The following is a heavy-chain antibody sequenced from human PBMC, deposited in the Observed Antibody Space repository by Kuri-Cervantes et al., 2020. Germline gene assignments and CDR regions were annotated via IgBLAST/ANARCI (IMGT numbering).Heavy chain of an antibody. Sequence: EYLKLSCAVHGGSFSGYYWSWIRQPPGKGLEWIGEINHSGSTNYNPSLKSRVTISVDTSKNQFSLKLSSVTAADTAVYYCARATYYDRSGYYYLDYWGQGTLVTVSS. D-gene: IGHD3-22*01. J-gene: IGHJ4*02. V-gene: IGHV4-34*01. CDR1: GGSFSGYY. CDR3: ARATYYDRSGYYYLDY. CDR2: INHSGST.